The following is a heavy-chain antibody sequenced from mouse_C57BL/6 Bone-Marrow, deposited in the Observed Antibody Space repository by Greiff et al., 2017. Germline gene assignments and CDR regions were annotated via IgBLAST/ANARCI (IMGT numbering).Heavy chain of an antibody. Sequence: QVQLQQSGPELVKPGASVKISCKASGYAFSSSWMNWVKQRPGKGLEWIGRIYPGDGDTNYNGKFKGKATLTADKSSSTAYMQLSSLTSEDSAVYFCASFYYGSSYWGQGTTRTVSS. D-gene: IGHD1-1*01. CDR3: ASFYYGSSY. J-gene: IGHJ2*01. CDR2: IYPGDGDT. V-gene: IGHV1-82*01. CDR1: GYAFSSSW.